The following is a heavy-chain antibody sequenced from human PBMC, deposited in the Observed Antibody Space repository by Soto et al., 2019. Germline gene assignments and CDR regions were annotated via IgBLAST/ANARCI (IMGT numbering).Heavy chain of an antibody. J-gene: IGHJ5*02. CDR1: GFTFSASY. CDR2: ISNSGNTK. D-gene: IGHD5-12*01. Sequence: HLVESGGDLLQPGGSLRLSCAASGFTFSASYMTWIRQAPGRGLEWISYISNSGNTKEYADSVRGRFTISRDNAKNSLHLQMDGLRAEDTAVYYCARERSCSGNSCYKLRFDPWGRGPRVIVSS. V-gene: IGHV3-11*01. CDR3: ARERSCSGNSCYKLRFDP.